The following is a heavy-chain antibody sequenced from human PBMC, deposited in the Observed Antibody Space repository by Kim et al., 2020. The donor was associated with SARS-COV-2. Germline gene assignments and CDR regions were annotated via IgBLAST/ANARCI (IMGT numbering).Heavy chain of an antibody. Sequence: GSLRLSRAASGFTFSSYEMNWVRQAPGKGLEWVSHITGSGTTIYYADSVRGRFTISRDNAENSLFLQMNSLRVEDTAVYYCVRDVDAAGAIWDHWGQGTLVTVSS. D-gene: IGHD1-26*01. CDR2: ITGSGTTI. V-gene: IGHV3-48*03. J-gene: IGHJ4*02. CDR1: GFTFSSYE. CDR3: VRDVDAAGAIWDH.